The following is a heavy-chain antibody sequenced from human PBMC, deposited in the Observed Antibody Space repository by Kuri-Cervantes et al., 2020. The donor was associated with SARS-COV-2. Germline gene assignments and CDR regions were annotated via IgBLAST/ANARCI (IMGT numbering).Heavy chain of an antibody. CDR3: ARSSGWYEY. Sequence: EALKISCAASGFTFSSYAMSWVRQAPGKGREWVSAISGSGGSTYYADSVKGRFTISRDNSKNTLYLQMNSLRAEDTAVYYCARSSGWYEYWGQGTLVTVSS. D-gene: IGHD6-19*01. CDR2: ISGSGGST. CDR1: GFTFSSYA. V-gene: IGHV3-23*01. J-gene: IGHJ4*02.